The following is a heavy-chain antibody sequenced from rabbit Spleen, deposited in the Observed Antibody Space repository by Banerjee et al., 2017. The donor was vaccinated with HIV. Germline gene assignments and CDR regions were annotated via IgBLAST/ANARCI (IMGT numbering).Heavy chain of an antibody. J-gene: IGHJ4*01. CDR2: IHGGSRNNI. CDR1: GFSFSAGYY. V-gene: IGHV1S45*01. D-gene: IGHD4-1*01. Sequence: QEQLVESGGDLVKPGASLTLTCTASGFSFSAGYYMCWVRQAPGKGLEWIACIHGGSRNNIYYASWAKGRLTFSKTSSTTVTLQMTSLTAADTATYFCARETSSGWGVVSFYFNLWGQGTLVTVS. CDR3: ARETSSGWGVVSFYFNL.